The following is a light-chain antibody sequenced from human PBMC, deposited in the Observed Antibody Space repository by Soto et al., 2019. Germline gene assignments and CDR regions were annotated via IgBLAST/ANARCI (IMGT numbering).Light chain of an antibody. J-gene: IGKJ4*01. Sequence: EIVMTQSPATLSVSPGERATLSCRASQSVSNNLAWYQQKPGQAPRLLIYGASTRATGIPARFSSSGSGTEFTLTISSLQSEDFAVYYCQQYNTWSPLTFGGGTKVEIK. V-gene: IGKV3-15*01. CDR3: QQYNTWSPLT. CDR2: GAS. CDR1: QSVSNN.